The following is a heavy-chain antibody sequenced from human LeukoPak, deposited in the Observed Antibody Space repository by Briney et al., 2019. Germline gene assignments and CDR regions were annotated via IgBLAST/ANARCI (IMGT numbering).Heavy chain of an antibody. CDR3: ARHSGSGWQALGY. CDR1: GYTFSNYG. D-gene: IGHD6-19*01. Sequence: ASVEVSCKASGYTFSNYGISWVRQAPGLGLEWMGWTSYNGNTNYAQKFQDRVTMTTDTSTTTAYMELRSLESDDTAVYYCARHSGSGWQALGYWGQGTLVTVSS. J-gene: IGHJ4*02. V-gene: IGHV1-18*04. CDR2: TSYNGNT.